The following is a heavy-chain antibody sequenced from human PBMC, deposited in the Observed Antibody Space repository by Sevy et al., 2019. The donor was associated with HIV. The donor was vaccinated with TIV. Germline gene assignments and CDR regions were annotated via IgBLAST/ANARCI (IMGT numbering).Heavy chain of an antibody. CDR2: IRYDGSNK. CDR3: AKDIGVPANYYYFYYMDV. CDR1: GFTFSSYG. D-gene: IGHD2-2*01. Sequence: GGSLRLSCAASGFTFSSYGMHWVRQAPGKGLEWVAFIRYDGSNKYYADSVKGRFTISRDNSKNTLYLQMNSLRAEDTAVYCCAKDIGVPANYYYFYYMDVWGKGTTVTVSS. V-gene: IGHV3-30*02. J-gene: IGHJ6*03.